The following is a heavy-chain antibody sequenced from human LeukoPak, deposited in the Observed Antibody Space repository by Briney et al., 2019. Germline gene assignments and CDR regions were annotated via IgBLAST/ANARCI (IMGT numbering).Heavy chain of an antibody. CDR2: IDSRGST. V-gene: IGHV4-59*01. J-gene: IGHJ4*02. CDR1: GFTFTSFA. D-gene: IGHD5-24*01. CDR3: ARGVACYNFERSKRVPWGFDY. Sequence: PGGSLRLSCAASGFTFTSFAMSWVRQAPGKGLEWIGYIDSRGSTDYNPTLKSRVTMSVDMSKNHFSLELSAVTAADTAVYYCARGVACYNFERSKRVPWGFDYWGQGSLVIVSS.